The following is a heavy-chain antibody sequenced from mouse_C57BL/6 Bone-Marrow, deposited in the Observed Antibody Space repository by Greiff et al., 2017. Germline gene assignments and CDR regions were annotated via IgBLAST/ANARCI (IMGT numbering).Heavy chain of an antibody. D-gene: IGHD4-1*01. J-gene: IGHJ3*01. CDR3: ARVGDWAWFAY. V-gene: IGHV5-4*01. CDR2: ISDGGSYT. Sequence: EVHLVESGGGLVKPGGSLKLSCAASGFTFSSYAMSWVRQTPEKRLEWVATISDGGSYTSYPDNVKGRFTISRDNANTNLYLQMSHLKSEDTAMYYCARVGDWAWFAYWGQGTLVTVSA. CDR1: GFTFSSYA.